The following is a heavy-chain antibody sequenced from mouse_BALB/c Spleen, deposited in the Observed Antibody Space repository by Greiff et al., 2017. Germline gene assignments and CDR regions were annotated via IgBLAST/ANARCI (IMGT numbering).Heavy chain of an antibody. D-gene: IGHD2-1*01. CDR3: ADGNYGDYYAMDY. V-gene: IGHV3-6*02. CDR1: GYSITSGYY. Sequence: EVQLQQSGPGLVKPSQSLSLTCSVTGYSITSGYYWNWIRQFPGNKLEWMGYISYDGSNNYNPSLKNRISITRDTSKNQFFLKLNSVTTEDTATYSCADGNYGDYYAMDYGGQGTSVTVSS. CDR2: ISYDGSN. J-gene: IGHJ4*01.